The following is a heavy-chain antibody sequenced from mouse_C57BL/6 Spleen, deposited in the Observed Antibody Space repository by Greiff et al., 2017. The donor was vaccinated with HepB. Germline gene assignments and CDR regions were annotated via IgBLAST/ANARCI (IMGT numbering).Heavy chain of an antibody. Sequence: EVKVVESGGGLVQSGRSLRLSCATSGFTFSDFYMEWVRQAPGKGLEWIAASRNKANDYTTEYSASVKGRFIVSRDTSQSILYLQMNALRAEDTAIYCCARVSHYYAMDYWGQGTSVTVSS. CDR1: GFTFSDFY. V-gene: IGHV7-1*01. J-gene: IGHJ4*01. D-gene: IGHD6-1*01. CDR3: ARVSHYYAMDY. CDR2: SRNKANDYTT.